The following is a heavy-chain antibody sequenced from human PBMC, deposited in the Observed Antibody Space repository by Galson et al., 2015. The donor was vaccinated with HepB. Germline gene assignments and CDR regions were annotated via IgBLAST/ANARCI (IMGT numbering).Heavy chain of an antibody. CDR3: ARDRLHSLDY. Sequence: SVKVSCKASGYSFTSNGISWVRQAPRQGLEWLGWISINSGNTNYAQRLQGRVNLTRDTSTNTAYMELRRLRSDDAAVYYCARDRLHSLDYWGQGTMVTVSS. D-gene: IGHD2-15*01. V-gene: IGHV1-18*04. CDR2: ISINSGNT. CDR1: GYSFTSNG. J-gene: IGHJ3*01.